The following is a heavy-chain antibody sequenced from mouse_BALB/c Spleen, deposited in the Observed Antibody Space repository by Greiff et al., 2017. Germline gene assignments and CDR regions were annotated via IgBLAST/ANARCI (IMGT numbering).Heavy chain of an antibody. Sequence: EVQGVESGGGLVQPGGSRKLSCAASGFTFSSFGMHWVRQAPEKGLEWVAYISSGSSTIYYADTVKGRFTFSRDNPKNTLFLQMTSLRSEDTAMYYCARCSYDDAMDYWGQGTSVTVTS. D-gene: IGHD2-12*01. J-gene: IGHJ4*01. CDR1: GFTFSSFG. CDR3: ARCSYDDAMDY. V-gene: IGHV5-17*02. CDR2: ISSGSSTI.